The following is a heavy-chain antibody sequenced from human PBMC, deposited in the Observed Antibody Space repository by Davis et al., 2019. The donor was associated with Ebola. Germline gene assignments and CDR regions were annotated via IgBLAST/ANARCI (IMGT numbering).Heavy chain of an antibody. Sequence: GSLRLSCTVSGGSISSYYWSWIRQPPGKGLEWIGYIYYSGSTNYNPSLKSRVTISVDTSKNQFSLKLGSVTAADTAVYYCASLGGSYYWGRGYFDYWGQGTLVTVSS. CDR2: IYYSGST. V-gene: IGHV4-59*08. D-gene: IGHD1-26*01. CDR3: ASLGGSYYWGRGYFDY. J-gene: IGHJ4*02. CDR1: GGSISSYY.